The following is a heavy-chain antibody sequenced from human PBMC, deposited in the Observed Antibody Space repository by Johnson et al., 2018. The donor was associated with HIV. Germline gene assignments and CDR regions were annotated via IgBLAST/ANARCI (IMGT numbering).Heavy chain of an antibody. J-gene: IGHJ3*02. V-gene: IGHV3-13*01. CDR3: ARDRIVGADYDAFDI. D-gene: IGHD1-26*01. CDR1: AVSGFSVSSYD. Sequence: VQLVESGGGLVQPGGSLRLSCAASAVSGFSVSSYDMHWVRQATGKGLEWVSAIGTAGDTYYPGSVKGRFTISRDNSKNTLYLQMNSLRAEDTAVYHCARDRIVGADYDAFDIWGQGTMVTVSS. CDR2: IGTAGDT.